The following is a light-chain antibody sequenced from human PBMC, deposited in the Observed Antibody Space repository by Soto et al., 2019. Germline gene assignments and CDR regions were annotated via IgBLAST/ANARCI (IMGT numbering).Light chain of an antibody. Sequence: QSALTQPPSASGSPGQSVTISCTGTGSDVGGYNYVSWYQQHPGKAPKLIIYEVSQRPSGVPDRFSGSKSGNTASLTLSGLQAEDEADYYCSSYAGSNFWVFGGGTKLTVL. CDR3: SSYAGSNFWV. CDR1: GSDVGGYNY. V-gene: IGLV2-8*01. J-gene: IGLJ3*02. CDR2: EVS.